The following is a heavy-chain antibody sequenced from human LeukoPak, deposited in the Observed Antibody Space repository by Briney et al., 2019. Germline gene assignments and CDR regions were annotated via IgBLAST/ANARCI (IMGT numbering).Heavy chain of an antibody. CDR1: GGSFCGYY. Sequence: PSETLSLTCAVYGGSFCGYYWSWIRQPPGKGLEWIGEINHSGSTNYNPSLKSRVTISVDTSNNPSSLKLSSVPAADTAVYYCARAPSSGYWYNWFDPWGQGTLVTVSS. CDR3: ARAPSSGYWYNWFDP. D-gene: IGHD3-22*01. CDR2: INHSGST. V-gene: IGHV4-34*01. J-gene: IGHJ5*02.